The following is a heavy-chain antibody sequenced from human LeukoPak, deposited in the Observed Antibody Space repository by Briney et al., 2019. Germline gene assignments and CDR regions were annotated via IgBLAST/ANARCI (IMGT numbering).Heavy chain of an antibody. CDR3: ASTVTDAGLPFYYYYYMDV. J-gene: IGHJ6*03. D-gene: IGHD4-11*01. V-gene: IGHV1-69*04. Sequence: SVKVSCKASGGTFSSYAISWVRQAPGQGLEWMGRIIPILGIANYAQKFQGRVTITADKSTSTAYMELSSLRSEDTAVYYCASTVTDAGLPFYYYYYMDVWGKGTTVTVSS. CDR2: IIPILGIA. CDR1: GGTFSSYA.